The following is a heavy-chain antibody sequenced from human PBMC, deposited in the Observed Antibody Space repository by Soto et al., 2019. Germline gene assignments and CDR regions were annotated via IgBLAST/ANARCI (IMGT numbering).Heavy chain of an antibody. CDR1: GGSISSSSYY. D-gene: IGHD3-10*01. CDR2: IYYSGST. V-gene: IGHV4-39*01. J-gene: IGHJ4*02. Sequence: QLQLQESGPGLVKPSETLSLTCTVSGGSISSSSYYWGWIRQPPGKGLEWIGSIYYSGSTYYNPSLKSRVTLGVDTSKNPVSLKLSSVAAADSAVYYWARVGGVGELFVDYWGQGTLVTVSS. CDR3: ARVGGVGELFVDY.